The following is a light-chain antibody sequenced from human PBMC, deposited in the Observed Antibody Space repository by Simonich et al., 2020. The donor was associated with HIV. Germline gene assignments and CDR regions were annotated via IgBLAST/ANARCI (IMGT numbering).Light chain of an antibody. Sequence: EVVMTQSPATLSVSPGERATLSCRASQSISRYLAWYQQKPGQTPTLLIYGASTRATGIPARFSGSGSGTEFTLTISSMQSEDFAVYYCQQYNNWPLFGGGTKVEIK. CDR2: GAS. CDR1: QSISRY. V-gene: IGKV3-15*01. CDR3: QQYNNWPL. J-gene: IGKJ4*01.